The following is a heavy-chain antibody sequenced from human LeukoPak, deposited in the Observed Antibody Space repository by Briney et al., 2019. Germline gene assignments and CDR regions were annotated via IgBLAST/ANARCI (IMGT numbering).Heavy chain of an antibody. Sequence: SETLSLTCNVFGASITDTDYFWAWIRQPPGKGLQWIGSIHFSGSTTYNKASLESRVTIAVDTSKNQFSLTLTSVTAADTAVYYCARPLSYTSGWFGPWGYWGQGTLVAVSS. J-gene: IGHJ4*02. CDR3: ARPLSYTSGWFGPWGY. D-gene: IGHD6-19*01. CDR1: GASITDTDYF. V-gene: IGHV4-39*01. CDR2: IHFSGST.